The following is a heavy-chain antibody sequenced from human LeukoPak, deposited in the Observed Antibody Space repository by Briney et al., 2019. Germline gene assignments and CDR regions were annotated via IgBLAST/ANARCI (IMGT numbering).Heavy chain of an antibody. D-gene: IGHD5-18*01. CDR3: ARERYGYGPAPFDF. CDR1: GFAFSNYE. CDR2: ISSSGLTI. J-gene: IGHJ4*02. V-gene: IGHV3-48*03. Sequence: PGGSLRLSCATSGFAFSNYELIWVPQAPGKGLEGISYISSSGLTIYYTDYVKGRFTSSRDTAKNSLYLQMISLRVEDTAVYYCARERYGYGPAPFDFWGQGTLVTVSS.